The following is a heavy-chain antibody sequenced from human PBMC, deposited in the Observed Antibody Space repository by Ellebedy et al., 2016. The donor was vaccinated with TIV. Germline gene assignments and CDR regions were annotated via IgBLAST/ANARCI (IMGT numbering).Heavy chain of an antibody. CDR3: ARDAPGAAKYFDY. D-gene: IGHD2/OR15-2a*01. Sequence: ASVKVSXXASGYTFVYSSIHWVRQAPGQRLEWMGRINAGNGNTKYSQKFQGRVILTRDTSANAAYMELRSLVSEDTAVYFCARDAPGAAKYFDYWGQGTPVTVSS. J-gene: IGHJ4*02. CDR1: GYTFVYSS. CDR2: INAGNGNT. V-gene: IGHV1-3*01.